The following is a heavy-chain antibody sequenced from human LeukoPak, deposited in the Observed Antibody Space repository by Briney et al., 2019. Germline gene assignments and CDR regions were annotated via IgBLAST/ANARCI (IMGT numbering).Heavy chain of an antibody. Sequence: PSETLSLTCTVSGGSISSYYWSWIRQPPGKGLEWIGYIYYSGSTKYNPSLKSRVTISVDTSKNQFSLKLSSVTAADTAVYYCATRPPPYGDFPFDYWGQGTLVTVSS. CDR3: ATRPPPYGDFPFDY. D-gene: IGHD4-17*01. CDR2: IYYSGST. V-gene: IGHV4-59*01. J-gene: IGHJ4*02. CDR1: GGSISSYY.